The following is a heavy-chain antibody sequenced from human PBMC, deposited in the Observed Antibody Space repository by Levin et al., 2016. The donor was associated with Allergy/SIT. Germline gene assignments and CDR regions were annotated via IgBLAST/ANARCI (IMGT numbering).Heavy chain of an antibody. J-gene: IGHJ4*02. CDR3: ATDPNWGAY. Sequence: GGSLRLSCAASGFTFSSYALNWVRQAPGKGLEWVATTKPDGSEKYYVDSVKGRFTISRDNAENSLYLQMNNLRAEDTAIYYCATDPNWGAYWGQGTLVTVSS. V-gene: IGHV3-7*03. D-gene: IGHD7-27*01. CDR1: GFTFSSYA. CDR2: TKPDGSEK.